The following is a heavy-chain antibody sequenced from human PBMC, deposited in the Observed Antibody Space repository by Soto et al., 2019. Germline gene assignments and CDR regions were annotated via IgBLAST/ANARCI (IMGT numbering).Heavy chain of an antibody. CDR1: GFTFSSYG. J-gene: IGHJ6*02. D-gene: IGHD6-13*01. V-gene: IGHV3-33*01. CDR2: IWYDGSNK. Sequence: GSLRLSCAASGFTFSSYGMHWVRQAPGKGLEWVAVIWYDGSNKYYADSVKGRFTISRDNSKNTLYLQMNSLRAEDTAVYYCARSLKTSSSWAYGMDVWGQGTTVTVSS. CDR3: ARSLKTSSSWAYGMDV.